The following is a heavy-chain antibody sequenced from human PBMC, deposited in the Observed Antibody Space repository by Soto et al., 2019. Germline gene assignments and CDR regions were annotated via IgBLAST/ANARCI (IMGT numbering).Heavy chain of an antibody. CDR3: ARAVAGRHDAFDI. V-gene: IGHV1-8*01. D-gene: IGHD6-19*01. CDR2: MNPNSGNT. J-gene: IGHJ3*02. CDR1: GYTFTSYD. Sequence: CKASGYTFTSYDINWVRQATGQGLEWMGWMNPNSGNTGYAQKFQGRVTMTRNTSISTAYMELSSLRSEDTSLYYCARAVAGRHDAFDIWGQGTMVTVSS.